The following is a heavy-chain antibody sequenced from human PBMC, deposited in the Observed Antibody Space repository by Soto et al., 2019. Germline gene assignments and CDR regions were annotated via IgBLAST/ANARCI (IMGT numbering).Heavy chain of an antibody. CDR2: INHSGST. V-gene: IGHV4-34*01. Sequence: TSETLSLTCAFYGWSFSGYNWNWIRQPPGKGLEWIGEINHSGSTNNNPSLKSRVTISVETSKNQFSLKLSSVTAADTAVYYCAIVDKAMVTFDYWGQGSPVTVSS. CDR3: AIVDKAMVTFDY. CDR1: GWSFSGYN. J-gene: IGHJ4*02. D-gene: IGHD5-18*01.